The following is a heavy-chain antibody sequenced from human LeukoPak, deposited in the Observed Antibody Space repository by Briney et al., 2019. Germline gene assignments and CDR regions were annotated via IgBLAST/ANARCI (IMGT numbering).Heavy chain of an antibody. J-gene: IGHJ4*02. CDR1: GYIFTSYA. V-gene: IGHV7-4-1*02. CDR3: ARREYSGSYPLFDY. Sequence: ASVKVSCKASGYIFTSYAMNWVRQAPGQGLEWMGWINTNTGNPTYAQGFTGRFVFSLDTSVSTAYLQISSLKAEDTAVYYCARREYSGSYPLFDYWGQGTLVTVSS. D-gene: IGHD6-6*01. CDR2: INTNTGNP.